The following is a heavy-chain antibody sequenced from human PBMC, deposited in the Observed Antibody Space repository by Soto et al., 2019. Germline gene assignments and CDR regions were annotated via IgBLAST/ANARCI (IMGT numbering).Heavy chain of an antibody. Sequence: EVQLVESGGGLVQPGGSLKLSCAASGFTFSASAMHWVRQASGKGLEWVGRIRSKGNNYATAYAVSVEGRFTISRDDSKNTAYLQLNSLKTEDTAVYYCTRHPSHYGGIDYWGQGSLVTVSS. J-gene: IGHJ4*02. CDR3: TRHPSHYGGIDY. V-gene: IGHV3-73*02. CDR1: GFTFSASA. CDR2: IRSKGNNYAT. D-gene: IGHD4-17*01.